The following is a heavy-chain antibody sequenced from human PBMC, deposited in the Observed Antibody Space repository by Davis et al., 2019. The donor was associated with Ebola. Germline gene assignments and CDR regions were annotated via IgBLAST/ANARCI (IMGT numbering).Heavy chain of an antibody. CDR3: ASKVYANYYYYGMDV. D-gene: IGHD2-8*01. V-gene: IGHV4-39*01. Sequence: PSETLSLTCTVSGGSISSSSYYWGWIRQPPGKGLEWIGSIYYSGSTYYNPSLKSRVTISVDTSKNQFSLKLSSVTAADTAVYYCASKVYANYYYYGMDVWGQGTTVTVSS. CDR2: IYYSGST. CDR1: GGSISSSSYY. J-gene: IGHJ6*02.